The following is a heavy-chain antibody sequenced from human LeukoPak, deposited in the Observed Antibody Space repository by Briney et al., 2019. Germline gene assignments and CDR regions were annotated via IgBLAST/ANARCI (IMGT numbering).Heavy chain of an antibody. D-gene: IGHD3-10*01. CDR2: IHTSGYT. Sequence: PSETLSLTCTVSGGSFSSSSYYWGWIRQPPGKGLEWIGYIHTSGYTNYNPSLQSRVTISTDISENQFSLKLTSVTAADTAVYYCARLGQITMVRGQSYYYHSMDVWAQGTTVTVSS. J-gene: IGHJ6*02. V-gene: IGHV4-61*05. CDR1: GGSFSSSSYY. CDR3: ARLGQITMVRGQSYYYHSMDV.